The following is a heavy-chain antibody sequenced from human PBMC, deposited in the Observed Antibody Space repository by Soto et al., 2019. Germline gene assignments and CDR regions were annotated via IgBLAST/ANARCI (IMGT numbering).Heavy chain of an antibody. CDR1: GGSISSYY. CDR3: ARDGKDCSSTSCYSDNWFDP. V-gene: IGHV4-59*01. J-gene: IGHJ5*02. CDR2: IYYSGST. Sequence: SETLSLTCTVSGGSISSYYWSWIRQPPGKGLEWIGYIYYSGSTSYNPSLKSRVTISVDTSKNQFSLKLSSVTAADTAVYYCARDGKDCSSTSCYSDNWFDPWGQGTLVTVSS. D-gene: IGHD2-2*02.